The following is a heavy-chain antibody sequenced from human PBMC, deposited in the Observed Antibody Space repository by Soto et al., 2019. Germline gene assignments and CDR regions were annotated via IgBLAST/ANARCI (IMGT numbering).Heavy chain of an antibody. D-gene: IGHD6-6*01. CDR1: GYTFTSYG. CDR2: ISAYNGNT. V-gene: IGHV1-18*01. Sequence: GASVKVSCKASGYTFTSYGISWVRQAPGQGIEWMGWISAYNGNTNYAQKLQGRVTMTTDTSTSTAYMELRSLRSDDTAVYYCARYKRLAARGYMDVWGKGTTVTVSS. CDR3: ARYKRLAARGYMDV. J-gene: IGHJ6*03.